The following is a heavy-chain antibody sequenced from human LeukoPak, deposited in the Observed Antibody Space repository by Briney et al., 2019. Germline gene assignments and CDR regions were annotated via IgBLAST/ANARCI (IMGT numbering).Heavy chain of an antibody. CDR2: IYYSGST. CDR3: ARSDYYGSGSYAPFDY. V-gene: IGHV4-59*01. CDR1: GGSISSYY. Sequence: SETLSHTCTVSGGSISSYYWSWIRQPPGKGLEWIGYIYYSGSTNYNPSLKSRVTISVDTSKNQFSLKLSSVTAADTAVYYCARSDYYGSGSYAPFDYWGQGTLVTVSS. J-gene: IGHJ4*02. D-gene: IGHD3-10*01.